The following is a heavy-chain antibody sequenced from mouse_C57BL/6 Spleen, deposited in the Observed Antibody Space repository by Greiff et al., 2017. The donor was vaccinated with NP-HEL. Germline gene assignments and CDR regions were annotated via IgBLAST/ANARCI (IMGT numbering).Heavy chain of an antibody. D-gene: IGHD1-1*01. J-gene: IGHJ4*01. CDR2: ILPGSGST. Sequence: QVQLQQSGAELMKPGASVKLSCKATGYTFTGYWIEWVKQRPGHGLEWIGEILPGSGSTNYNEKFKGKATFTADTSSNTAYMQLSSLTTEDSAIYYCARLWIYYGSSPLYYAMDYWGQGTSVTVSS. V-gene: IGHV1-9*01. CDR3: ARLWIYYGSSPLYYAMDY. CDR1: GYTFTGYW.